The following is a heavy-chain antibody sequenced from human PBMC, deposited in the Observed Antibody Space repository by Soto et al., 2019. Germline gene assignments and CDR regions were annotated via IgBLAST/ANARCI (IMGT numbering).Heavy chain of an antibody. CDR2: ISGSGGST. V-gene: IGHV3-23*01. CDR1: GFTFSSYA. CDR3: AKDYYDSSGYYYFFDY. Sequence: GGSLRLSCAASGFTFSSYAMSWVRQAPGKGLEWVSAISGSGGSTYYADSVKGRFTISRDNSKNTLYLQMNSLRAEDTGVYYCAKDYYDSSGYYYFFDYWGQGTLVTVSS. D-gene: IGHD3-22*01. J-gene: IGHJ4*02.